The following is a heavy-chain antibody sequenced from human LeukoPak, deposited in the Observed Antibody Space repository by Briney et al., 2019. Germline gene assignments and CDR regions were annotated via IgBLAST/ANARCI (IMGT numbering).Heavy chain of an antibody. D-gene: IGHD4-11*01. CDR3: ARHRFYSSSPPV. Sequence: GGSLRLSCAASGFTFSDYDMSWIRQASGKGLEWVSYISSSGSTIYYADSVKGRFTTSRDNAKDALYLQMNSLRAEDTAGYYCARHRFYSSSPPVWRQGTRVSVPS. J-gene: IGHJ4*02. CDR1: GFTFSDYD. CDR2: ISSSGSTI. V-gene: IGHV3-11*01.